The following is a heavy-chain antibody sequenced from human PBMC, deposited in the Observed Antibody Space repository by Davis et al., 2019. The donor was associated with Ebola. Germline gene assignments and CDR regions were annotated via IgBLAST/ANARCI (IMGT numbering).Heavy chain of an antibody. CDR1: GSSFANHW. V-gene: IGHV5-51*01. J-gene: IGHJ5*02. CDR3: ARHPRDMGPHKYCTSTSCSVGDWFDP. CDR2: IYPGDSDT. Sequence: GESLKISCKDSGSSFANHWIGWVRQMPGKGLEWMGIIYPGDSDTRYSPSFQGQVTISADKSISTAYLQWSSLKASDTAMYYCARHPRDMGPHKYCTSTSCSVGDWFDPWGQGTLVTVSS. D-gene: IGHD2-2*01.